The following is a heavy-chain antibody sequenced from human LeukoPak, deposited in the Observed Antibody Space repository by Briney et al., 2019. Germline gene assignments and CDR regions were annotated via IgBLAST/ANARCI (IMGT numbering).Heavy chain of an antibody. V-gene: IGHV4-4*02. J-gene: IGHJ6*02. CDR1: GGSISSSNW. D-gene: IGHD6-19*01. CDR2: IYHSGST. Sequence: SETLSLTCAVSGGSISSSNWWSWVRQPPGKGLEWIGEIYHSGSTNYNPSLKSRVTISVDTSKNQFSLKLSSVTAADTAVYYCARGGSGWPLGYYCYYGMDVWGQGTTVTVSS. CDR3: ARGGSGWPLGYYCYYGMDV.